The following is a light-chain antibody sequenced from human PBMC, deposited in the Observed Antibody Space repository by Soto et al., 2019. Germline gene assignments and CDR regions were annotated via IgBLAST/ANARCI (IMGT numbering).Light chain of an antibody. CDR3: QAWDSSSGIVV. CDR1: KLGDKY. J-gene: IGLJ2*01. V-gene: IGLV3-1*01. Sequence: SYELTQPPSVSVSPGQTASITCSGDKLGDKYACWYQQKPGQSPVLVIYQDSKRPSGIPERFSGSNSGNTATLTISGTQAMDEADYYCQAWDSSSGIVVFGGGTKL. CDR2: QDS.